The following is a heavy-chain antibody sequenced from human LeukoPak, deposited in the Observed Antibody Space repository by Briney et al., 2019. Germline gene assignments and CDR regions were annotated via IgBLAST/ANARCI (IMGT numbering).Heavy chain of an antibody. CDR3: AKDKGLGYYDSRETGGFFDY. V-gene: IGHV3-23*01. CDR2: ISGSGGST. J-gene: IGHJ4*02. Sequence: GGSLRLSCAASGFTFSSYWMHWVRQAPGKGLEWVSAISGSGGSTYYADSVKGRFTISRDNSKNTLYLQMNSLRAEDTAVYYCAKDKGLGYYDSRETGGFFDYWGQGTLVTVSS. D-gene: IGHD3-22*01. CDR1: GFTFSSYW.